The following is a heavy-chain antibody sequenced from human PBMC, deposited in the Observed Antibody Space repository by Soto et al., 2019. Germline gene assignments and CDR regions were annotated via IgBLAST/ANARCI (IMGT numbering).Heavy chain of an antibody. Sequence: PWGSLRLSCAASVFRFSNYDMSWVRQAPGKGLEWVSGVSASGSITSYADSAKGRFTISRDNAKNTMFLQMNSLRAGDTAVYFCAKGDCSGGRCYRGFDYWGQGTLVTVSS. CDR1: VFRFSNYD. CDR2: VSASGSIT. D-gene: IGHD2-15*01. J-gene: IGHJ4*02. CDR3: AKGDCSGGRCYRGFDY. V-gene: IGHV3-23*01.